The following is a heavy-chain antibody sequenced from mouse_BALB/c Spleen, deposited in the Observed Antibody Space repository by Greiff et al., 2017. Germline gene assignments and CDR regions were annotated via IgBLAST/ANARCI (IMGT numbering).Heavy chain of an antibody. D-gene: IGHD2-1*01. CDR3: NAYYGNLGYAMDY. CDR1: GFNIKDYY. V-gene: IGHV14-4*02. Sequence: VQLKQSGAELVRSGASVKLSCTASGFNIKDYYMHWVKQRPEQGLEWIGWIDPENGDTEYAPKFQGKATMTADTSSNTAYLQLSSLTSEDTAVYYCNAYYGNLGYAMDYWGQGTSVTVSS. J-gene: IGHJ4*01. CDR2: IDPENGDT.